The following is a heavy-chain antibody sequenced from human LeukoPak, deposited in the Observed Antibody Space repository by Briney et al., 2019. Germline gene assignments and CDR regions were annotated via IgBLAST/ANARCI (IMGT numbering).Heavy chain of an antibody. CDR1: GLTVSSHY. CDR2: LYSGGYT. CDR3: ASQGEQRYSSGWPPFDY. D-gene: IGHD6-19*01. J-gene: IGHJ4*02. V-gene: IGHV3-66*04. Sequence: GGSLRLSCAASGLTVSSHYMSWVRQAPGKGLEWVSVLYSGGYTYYADSVKGRFTISRDNFKNTLYLQMNSLRAEDTAVYYCASQGEQRYSSGWPPFDYWGQGTLVTVSS.